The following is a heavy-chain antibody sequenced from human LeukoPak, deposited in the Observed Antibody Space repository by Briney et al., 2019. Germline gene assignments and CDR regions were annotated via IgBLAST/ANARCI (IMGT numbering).Heavy chain of an antibody. Sequence: SETLSLTCTVSGGSISSYYWSWIRQPPGKGLEWIGYIYYSGSTNYNPSLKSRVTISVDTSKNQFSLKLSSVTAADTAVYYCARGVGATRIDYWGQGTLVIVSS. CDR2: IYYSGST. CDR1: GGSISSYY. CDR3: ARGVGATRIDY. V-gene: IGHV4-59*01. D-gene: IGHD1-26*01. J-gene: IGHJ4*02.